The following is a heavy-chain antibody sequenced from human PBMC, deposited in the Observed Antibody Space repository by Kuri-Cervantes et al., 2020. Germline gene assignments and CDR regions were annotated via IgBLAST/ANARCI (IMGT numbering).Heavy chain of an antibody. CDR3: ARLPMGGGYCSSTSCYAHDY. CDR2: INPNSGGT. J-gene: IGHJ4*02. Sequence: ASVQVSCKASGYTFTSYDINWVRQAPGQGLEWMGWINPNSGGTNYAQKFQGRVTMTRDTSISTAYMELSRLRSDDTAVYYCARLPMGGGYCSSTSCYAHDYWGQGTLVTVSS. D-gene: IGHD2-2*01. V-gene: IGHV1-2*02. CDR1: GYTFTSYD.